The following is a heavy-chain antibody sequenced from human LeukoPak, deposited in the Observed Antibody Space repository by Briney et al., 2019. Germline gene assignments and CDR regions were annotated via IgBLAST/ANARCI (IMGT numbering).Heavy chain of an antibody. J-gene: IGHJ6*02. D-gene: IGHD2-8*02. CDR1: GFTFSTFA. Sequence: HPGGSLRLSCVASGFTFSTFAMNWLRQAPGKGLEWVSAIGADVGHTNYADSVRGRFTISRDNSRNTLYLQMTSLRTDDTATYFCAKSTDYWFYGMDVWGQGTTVTVSS. CDR3: AKSTDYWFYGMDV. CDR2: IGADVGHT. V-gene: IGHV3-23*01.